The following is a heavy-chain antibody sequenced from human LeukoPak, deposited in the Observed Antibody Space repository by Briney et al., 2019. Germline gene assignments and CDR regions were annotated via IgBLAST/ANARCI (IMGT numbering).Heavy chain of an antibody. CDR2: ISGSGDST. V-gene: IGHV3-23*01. Sequence: GGSLRLSCAASGLTFNTYVINWVRQAPGKGLEWVSAISGSGDSTYYADSVKGRFTISRDNSKNTLYLQMNSLRGEDTAAYYCAKGPRPDLWSGNGVMDVWGKGTTVAVSS. CDR1: GLTFNTYV. J-gene: IGHJ6*04. D-gene: IGHD3-3*01. CDR3: AKGPRPDLWSGNGVMDV.